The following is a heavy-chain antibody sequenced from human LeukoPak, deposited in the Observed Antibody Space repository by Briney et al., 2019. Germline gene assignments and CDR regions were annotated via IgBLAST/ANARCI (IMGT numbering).Heavy chain of an antibody. CDR3: ATGASSGWYQPFDY. Sequence: SSVKVSYKASGGTFSSYAISWVRQAPGQGLEWMGRIIPIFGTANYAQKFQGRVTITTDESTSTAYMELSSLRSEDTAVYYCATGASSGWYQPFDYWGQGTLVTVSS. CDR1: GGTFSSYA. V-gene: IGHV1-69*05. CDR2: IIPIFGTA. J-gene: IGHJ4*02. D-gene: IGHD6-19*01.